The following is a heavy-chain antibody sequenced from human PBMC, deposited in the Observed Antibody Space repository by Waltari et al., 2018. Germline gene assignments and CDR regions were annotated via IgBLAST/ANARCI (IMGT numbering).Heavy chain of an antibody. Sequence: QVQLVESGGGVVQPGRSLRLSCAASGFNFSSYGMHWDRQPPGKGLEWVAVISYDGSNKYYADSVKGRFTISRDNSKNTLYLQMNSLRAEDTAVYYCAKDSSSWSPGYFDYWGQGTLVTVSS. D-gene: IGHD6-13*01. CDR2: ISYDGSNK. CDR1: GFNFSSYG. V-gene: IGHV3-30*18. J-gene: IGHJ4*02. CDR3: AKDSSSWSPGYFDY.